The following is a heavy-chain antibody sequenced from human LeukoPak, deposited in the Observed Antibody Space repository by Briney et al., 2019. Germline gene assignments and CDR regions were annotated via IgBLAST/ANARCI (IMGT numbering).Heavy chain of an antibody. D-gene: IGHD3-22*01. V-gene: IGHV1-69*04. J-gene: IGHJ4*02. Sequence: SVTVSCKASGGTFSSYAISWVRQAPGQGLEWMGRIIPILGIANYAQKFQGRVTITADKSTSTAYMELSSLRSEDTAVYYCARERFDSSGNYFHYWGQGTLVTVSS. CDR1: GGTFSSYA. CDR3: ARERFDSSGNYFHY. CDR2: IIPILGIA.